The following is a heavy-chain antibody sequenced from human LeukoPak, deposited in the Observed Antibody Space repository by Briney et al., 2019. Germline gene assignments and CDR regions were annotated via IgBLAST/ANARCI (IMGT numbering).Heavy chain of an antibody. CDR3: ARDGGYVNFDY. V-gene: IGHV3-7*03. Sequence: GGSLRLSCAASGFTFSSYWMSWVRQAPGKGLEWVANIKQDEGEKYYVDSVQGRFTISRDNAKNSLYLQMNSLRAEDTAVYYCARDGGYVNFDYWGQGTLVTVSS. CDR2: IKQDEGEK. D-gene: IGHD5-12*01. CDR1: GFTFSSYW. J-gene: IGHJ4*02.